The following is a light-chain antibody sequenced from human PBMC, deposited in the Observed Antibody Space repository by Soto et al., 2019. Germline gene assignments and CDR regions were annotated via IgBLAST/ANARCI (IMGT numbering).Light chain of an antibody. CDR3: SSFTSSTTYV. Sequence: QSVLTQSASVSGSPGQSITISCTGTSSDVGNYNYVSWYQQHPGEVPKLIIFNVNNRPSGVSNRFSGSKSGNTASLTISGLQAEDEADYYCSSFTSSTTYVFGTGNRSPS. V-gene: IGLV2-14*01. CDR1: SSDVGNYNY. CDR2: NVN. J-gene: IGLJ1*01.